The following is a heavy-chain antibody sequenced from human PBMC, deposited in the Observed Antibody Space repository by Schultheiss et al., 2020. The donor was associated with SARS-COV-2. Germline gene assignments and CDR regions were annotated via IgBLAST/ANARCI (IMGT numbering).Heavy chain of an antibody. V-gene: IGHV4-59*12. CDR3: AREGSRSYHGLDY. CDR2: IDYSGSA. D-gene: IGHD1-14*01. J-gene: IGHJ4*02. Sequence: SETLSLTCTVSGGSINNYYWAWIRQPPGKGLEWIGYIDYSGSANYNPSLKSRVTISVDTSKNQFSLKLSSVTAADTAVYYCAREGSRSYHGLDYWGQGTLVTVSS. CDR1: GGSINNYY.